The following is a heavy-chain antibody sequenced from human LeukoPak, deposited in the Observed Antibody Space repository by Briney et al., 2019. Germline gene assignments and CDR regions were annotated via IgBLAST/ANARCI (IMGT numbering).Heavy chain of an antibody. CDR3: ARGVVIKPMYYFDY. Sequence: PSETLSLTCTVSGGSISSYYWSWIRQPPGKGLEWIGYIYYSGSTNYNPSLKSRVTISVDTSKNQFSLKLSSVTAADTAVYYCARGVVIKPMYYFDYWGQGTLVTVSS. CDR2: IYYSGST. J-gene: IGHJ4*02. D-gene: IGHD3-3*01. CDR1: GGSISSYY. V-gene: IGHV4-59*01.